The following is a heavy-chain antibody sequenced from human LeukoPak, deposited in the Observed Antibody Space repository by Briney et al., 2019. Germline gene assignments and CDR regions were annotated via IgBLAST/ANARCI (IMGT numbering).Heavy chain of an antibody. CDR3: ARTTSFTASGYDY. CDR1: GYTFTNYH. Sequence: GASVNVSCKASGYTFTNYHINWVRQATGQGLEWMGWMNPNNGDSGYAQKFQGRVTITRDTSISTSYMELRSLRSDDTAVYFCARTTSFTASGYDYWGQGTLVTVSS. J-gene: IGHJ4*02. D-gene: IGHD6-25*01. CDR2: MNPNNGDS. V-gene: IGHV1-8*03.